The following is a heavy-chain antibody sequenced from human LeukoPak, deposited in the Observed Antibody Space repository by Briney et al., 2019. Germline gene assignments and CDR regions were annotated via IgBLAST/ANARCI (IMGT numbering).Heavy chain of an antibody. J-gene: IGHJ4*02. V-gene: IGHV3-23*01. CDR3: AKPGPTNYSYGH. Sequence: GGSLRLSCAASRFTFSRYGMHWVRQAPGKGLEWVSAISGSGDSTFYADSVKGRFTISRDNSKNTLYLQMNSLRAEDTAVYYCAKPGPTNYSYGHWGQGTLVTVSS. CDR1: RFTFSRYG. D-gene: IGHD5-18*01. CDR2: ISGSGDST.